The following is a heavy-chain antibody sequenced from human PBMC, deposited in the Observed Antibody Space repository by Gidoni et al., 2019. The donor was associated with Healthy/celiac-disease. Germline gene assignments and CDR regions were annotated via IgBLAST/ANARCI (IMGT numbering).Heavy chain of an antibody. CDR1: GFTFSSYW. D-gene: IGHD3-3*01. CDR2: IKQDGSEK. J-gene: IGHJ6*02. CDR3: ARDWNDFWSGYPQGGMDV. V-gene: IGHV3-7*03. Sequence: EVQLVESGGGLVQPGGSLRLSCAASGFTFSSYWMSWVRQAPGKGLEWVANIKQDGSEKYYVDSVKGRFTISRDNAKNSLYLQMNSLRAEDTAGYYCARDWNDFWSGYPQGGMDVWGQGTTVTVSS.